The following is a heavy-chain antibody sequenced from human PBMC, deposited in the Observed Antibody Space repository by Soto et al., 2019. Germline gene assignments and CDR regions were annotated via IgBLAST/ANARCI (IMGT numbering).Heavy chain of an antibody. CDR1: GFPFNNYN. J-gene: IGHJ4*02. D-gene: IGHD2-21*02. CDR3: ARYKQGDGKTMCDY. Sequence: EVQLVESGGGLVQPGWSLRLSCEASGFPFNNYNMNWVRQAPGQGLEWVSYISRSISTIYYADTVKGRFTVTRDNARNSFYLEMSSLRAEDTAVYYCARYKQGDGKTMCDYWGQGILVIVSS. V-gene: IGHV3-48*01. CDR2: ISRSISTI.